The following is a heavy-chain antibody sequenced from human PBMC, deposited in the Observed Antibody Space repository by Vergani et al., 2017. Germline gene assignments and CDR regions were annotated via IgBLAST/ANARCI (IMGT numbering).Heavy chain of an antibody. CDR1: GGTFSSYA. D-gene: IGHD6-19*01. CDR3: ARLIAVAGDVRGYFDY. CDR2: IIPIFSTA. J-gene: IGHJ4*02. V-gene: IGHV1-69*01. Sequence: QVQLVQSGAEVKKPGSSVKVSCKASGGTFSSYAISWVRQAPGQGLEWMGGIIPIFSTANYAQKFQGRVTITADESTSTAYMELSSLRSEDTAVYYCARLIAVAGDVRGYFDYWGQGTLVTVSS.